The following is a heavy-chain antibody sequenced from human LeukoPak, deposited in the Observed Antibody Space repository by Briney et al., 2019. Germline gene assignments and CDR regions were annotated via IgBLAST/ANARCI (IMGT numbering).Heavy chain of an antibody. CDR3: AGGKSYYYDSSGYYYLDK. D-gene: IGHD3-22*01. CDR2: LNPNSGDT. Sequence: GASVKVSCKASGYTFTGYFMHWVRQAPGQGLQWMGWLNPNSGDTNYALKFQGRVTMTRDTSISTAYMELSRLRSDDTAIYYCAGGKSYYYDSSGYYYLDKWGQGTLVTVSS. CDR1: GYTFTGYF. J-gene: IGHJ4*02. V-gene: IGHV1-2*02.